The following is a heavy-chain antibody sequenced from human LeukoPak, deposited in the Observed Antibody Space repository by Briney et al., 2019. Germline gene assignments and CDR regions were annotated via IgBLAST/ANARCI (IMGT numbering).Heavy chain of an antibody. CDR3: ARANQQLDAFDI. CDR1: GGSFSGYY. V-gene: IGHV4-34*01. CDR2: INHSGST. D-gene: IGHD6-13*01. J-gene: IGHJ3*02. Sequence: SETLSLTCAVYGGSFSGYYWSWIRQPPGKGLEWIGEINHSGSTNYNPSLKSRVTISVDTSKNQFSLKLSSVTATDTAVYYCARANQQLDAFDIWGQGTMVTVSS.